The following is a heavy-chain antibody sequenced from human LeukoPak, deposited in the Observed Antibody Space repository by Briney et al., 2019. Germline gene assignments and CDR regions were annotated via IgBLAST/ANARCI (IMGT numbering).Heavy chain of an antibody. CDR1: GFTFSSYG. J-gene: IGHJ4*02. CDR3: VKDQTSHWYYFDY. CDR2: ISYDGSNK. Sequence: GGSLRLSCAASGFTFSSYGMHWVRQAPGKGLEWVAVISYDGSNKYYADSVKGRLTISRDNSKNTLYLQMSSLRAEDTAVYYCVKDQTSHWYYFDYWGQGTLVTVSS. D-gene: IGHD2-2*01. V-gene: IGHV3-30*18.